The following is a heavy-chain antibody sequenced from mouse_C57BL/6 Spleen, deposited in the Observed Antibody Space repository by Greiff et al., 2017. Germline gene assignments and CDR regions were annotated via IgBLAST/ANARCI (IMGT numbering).Heavy chain of an antibody. CDR3: ARDCSSYYFDY. CDR2: ISSGGSYT. V-gene: IGHV5-6*02. CDR1: GFTFSSYG. Sequence: VNVVESGGDLVKPGGSLKLSCAASGFTFSSYGMSWVRQTPDKRLEWVATISSGGSYTDYPDSVKGRFTITRDNAKNTLYLQMSSLKSEDTAMYYCARDCSSYYFDYWGQGTTLTVSS. J-gene: IGHJ2*01. D-gene: IGHD1-1*01.